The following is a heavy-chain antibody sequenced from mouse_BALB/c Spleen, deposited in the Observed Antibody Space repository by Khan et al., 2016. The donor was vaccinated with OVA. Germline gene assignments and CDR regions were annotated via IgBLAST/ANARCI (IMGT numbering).Heavy chain of an antibody. CDR3: ARGNWQSYYFDY. Sequence: VQLQQSGPELVKPGTSVKMSCKASGYRFTSYIIHWVKQKPGQGLEWIGYINPYNGATKYNEKFKGKATLTSDKSSHPAYMERSSLTSEDSAVDDCARGNWQSYYFDYWGQGTTLTVAS. CDR1: GYRFTSYI. CDR2: INPYNGAT. D-gene: IGHD4-1*01. V-gene: IGHV1S136*01. J-gene: IGHJ2*01.